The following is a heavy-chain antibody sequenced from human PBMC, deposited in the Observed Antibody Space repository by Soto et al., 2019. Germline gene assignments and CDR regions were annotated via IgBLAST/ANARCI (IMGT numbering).Heavy chain of an antibody. J-gene: IGHJ4*02. Sequence: SETLSLTCSVSGDSINSDKYYWGWIRQPPGKGLEWIGSIYYRGNTYYNPSLQTRVTISLDKSKSQFSLRLNSVAAADSAVYLCARLEGLATISYYFDFWGQGAQVTVSS. D-gene: IGHD3-9*01. CDR2: IYYRGNT. CDR1: GDSINSDKYY. CDR3: ARLEGLATISYYFDF. V-gene: IGHV4-39*01.